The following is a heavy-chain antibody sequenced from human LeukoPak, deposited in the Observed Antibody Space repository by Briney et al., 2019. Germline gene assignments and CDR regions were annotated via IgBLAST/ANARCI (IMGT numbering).Heavy chain of an antibody. J-gene: IGHJ4*02. CDR2: INHSGST. Sequence: SETLSLTCAVYGGSFSGHYWSWIRQPPGKGLEWIGEINHSGSTNYNPSLKSRVTISVDTSKNQFSLKLSSVTAADTAVYYCARGITMVRGAPAYWGQGTLVTVSS. CDR1: GGSFSGHY. D-gene: IGHD3-10*01. V-gene: IGHV4-34*01. CDR3: ARGITMVRGAPAY.